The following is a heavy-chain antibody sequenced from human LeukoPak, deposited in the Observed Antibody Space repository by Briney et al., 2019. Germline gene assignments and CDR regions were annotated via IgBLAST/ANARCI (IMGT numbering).Heavy chain of an antibody. Sequence: GGSLRLSCAASGFTFSSYTMNWVRQAPGKGLEWVSFISSGSSYIYYADSVKGRFTISRDNAKNSLYLQMNSLRAEDMAVYYCASQRNPYTVHEALDIWGQGTMVTVSS. CDR2: ISSGSSYI. V-gene: IGHV3-21*05. J-gene: IGHJ3*02. CDR1: GFTFSSYT. CDR3: ASQRNPYTVHEALDI. D-gene: IGHD2-2*02.